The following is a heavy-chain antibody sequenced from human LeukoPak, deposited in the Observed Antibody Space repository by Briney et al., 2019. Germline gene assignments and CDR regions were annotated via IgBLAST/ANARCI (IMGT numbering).Heavy chain of an antibody. J-gene: IGHJ4*02. CDR2: ITGMGTT. Sequence: GGSLRLSCAASGVTLSIDTMNWVREAPREGLWWGSAITGMGTTRYTDSVKGRFTISRDDYKNTLYLKMNSLRAEDTAVYYCANLYGDYEGYWGQGALVTVSS. D-gene: IGHD4-17*01. CDR3: ANLYGDYEGY. CDR1: GVTLSIDT. V-gene: IGHV3-23*01.